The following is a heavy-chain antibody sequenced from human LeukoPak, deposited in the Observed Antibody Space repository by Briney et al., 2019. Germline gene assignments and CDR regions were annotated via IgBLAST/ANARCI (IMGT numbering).Heavy chain of an antibody. CDR3: AREQGTYYYDTSGSLIY. D-gene: IGHD3-22*01. CDR2: ISHDGSNK. Sequence: GGSLRLSCAASGFTFSSYAMHWVRQAPGKGLEWVSVISHDGSNKYYADSVKGRFAISRDNSKNTLYLQMNSLRAKDTAVYYCAREQGTYYYDTSGSLIYWGQGTLVTVSS. CDR1: GFTFSSYA. J-gene: IGHJ4*02. V-gene: IGHV3-30*09.